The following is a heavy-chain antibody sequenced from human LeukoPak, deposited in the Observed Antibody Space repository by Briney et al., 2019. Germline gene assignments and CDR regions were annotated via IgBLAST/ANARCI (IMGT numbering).Heavy chain of an antibody. D-gene: IGHD1-26*01. V-gene: IGHV3-21*04. CDR2: ISYTGTYI. Sequence: PGGSLRLSCAATAFSLNAYNMNWVRQAPGKGLEWVSSISYTGTYIYYADSVKGRFTISRDNAQNSLYLQMNSLRAEDTAIYYCVRDRGTYRPIDYWGQGTLVTVSS. CDR1: AFSLNAYN. CDR3: VRDRGTYRPIDY. J-gene: IGHJ4*02.